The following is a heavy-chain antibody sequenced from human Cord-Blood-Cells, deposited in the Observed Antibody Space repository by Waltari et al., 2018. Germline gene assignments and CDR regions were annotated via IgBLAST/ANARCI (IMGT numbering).Heavy chain of an antibody. CDR3: ARLGWGSAFDI. CDR2: IYYSGST. V-gene: IGHV4-39*01. D-gene: IGHD7-27*01. J-gene: IGHJ3*02. CDR1: GGSIRSSSYY. Sequence: QLQLQESGPGLVKPSETLSLTCTVSGGSIRSSSYYWGWIRQPPGKGLEWIGSIYYSGSTYYNPSLKSRVTISVDTSKNQFSLKLSSVTAADTAVYYCARLGWGSAFDIWGQGTMVTVSS.